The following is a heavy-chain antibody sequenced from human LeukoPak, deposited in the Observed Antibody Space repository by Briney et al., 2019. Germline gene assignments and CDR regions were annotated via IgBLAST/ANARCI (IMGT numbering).Heavy chain of an antibody. CDR3: ARVPVPAPRRGLYFDY. D-gene: IGHD2-15*01. Sequence: ASVRVSRKASVYTSSNHDMYWLRQAPGQGLEWMGWMDLNSGDTHYAETFRGRVSITSDTSKSSTYMDLVSLAPDDTAVYYCARVPVPAPRRGLYFDYWGQGTLITVSS. CDR1: VYTSSNHD. V-gene: IGHV1-2*02. J-gene: IGHJ4*02. CDR2: MDLNSGDT.